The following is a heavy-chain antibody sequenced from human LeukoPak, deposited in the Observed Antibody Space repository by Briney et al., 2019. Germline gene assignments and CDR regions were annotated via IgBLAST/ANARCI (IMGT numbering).Heavy chain of an antibody. V-gene: IGHV1-3*01. CDR1: GYTFISYA. J-gene: IGHJ4*02. D-gene: IGHD1-14*01. CDR3: ARFDTTLGFDF. CDR2: INAGTGNR. Sequence: ASVKVSCKASGYTFISYAIHWVRQAPGQRLEWMGWINAGTGNRKYSQKFQGRVTITRDTSANTAYMELSSLTSEDTALYYCARFDTTLGFDFWGQGTLVTVSS.